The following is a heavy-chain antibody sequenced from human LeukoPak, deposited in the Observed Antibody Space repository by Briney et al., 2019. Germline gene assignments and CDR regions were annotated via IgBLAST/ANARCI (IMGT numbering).Heavy chain of an antibody. D-gene: IGHD3-9*01. V-gene: IGHV4-31*03. CDR1: GGSISSGGYY. CDR3: ARGSDNYNYGMDV. CDR2: IYYSGST. Sequence: SQTLSLTCTVSGGSISSGGYYWSWLRQHPGTGLEWIGYIYYSGSTYYNPSLKSRVTISVDTSKNQFSLKLSSVTAADTAVYYCARGSDNYNYGMDVWGQGTTVTVSS. J-gene: IGHJ6*02.